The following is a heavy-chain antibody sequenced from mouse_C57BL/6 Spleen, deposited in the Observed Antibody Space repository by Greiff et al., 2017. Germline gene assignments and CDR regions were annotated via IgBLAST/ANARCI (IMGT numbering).Heavy chain of an antibody. CDR2: IRSGGSYT. CDR3: ARHDGRGDY. CDR1: GFTFSSYG. D-gene: IGHD2-3*01. V-gene: IGHV5-6*01. Sequence: EVMLVESGGDLVKPGGSLKLSCAASGFTFSSYGMSWVRQTPDKRLEWVATIRSGGSYTDYPASVKGRFTISRDNAKNTLYLQMSSLKSEDTAMYYCARHDGRGDYWGQGTSVTVSS. J-gene: IGHJ4*01.